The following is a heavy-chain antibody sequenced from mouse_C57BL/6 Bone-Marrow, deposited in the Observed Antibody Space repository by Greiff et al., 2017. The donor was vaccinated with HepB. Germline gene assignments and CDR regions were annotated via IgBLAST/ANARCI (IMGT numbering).Heavy chain of an antibody. V-gene: IGHV1-55*01. CDR2: IYPGSGST. J-gene: IGHJ2*01. D-gene: IGHD1-1*01. CDR3: ARGITTVVAYYFDY. Sequence: QVHVKQPGAELVKPGASVKMSCKASGYTFTSYWITWVKQRPGQGLEWIGDIYPGSGSTNYNEKFKSKATLTVDTSSSTAYMQLSSLTSEDSAVYYCARGITTVVAYYFDYWGQGTTLTVSS. CDR1: GYTFTSYW.